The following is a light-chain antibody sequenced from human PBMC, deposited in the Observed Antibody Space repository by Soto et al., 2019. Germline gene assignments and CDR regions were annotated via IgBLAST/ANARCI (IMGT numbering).Light chain of an antibody. J-gene: IGKJ5*01. Sequence: IQMTQSPASLSASVGDRVTITCRASQTISTYLNWYQQKPVKAPRLLIYDASSLESGVPSRFSATVSGTEFSLTITSLQPEDFATYYCQQYNSYSITFGQGTRLEIK. CDR1: QTISTY. CDR3: QQYNSYSIT. V-gene: IGKV1-5*01. CDR2: DAS.